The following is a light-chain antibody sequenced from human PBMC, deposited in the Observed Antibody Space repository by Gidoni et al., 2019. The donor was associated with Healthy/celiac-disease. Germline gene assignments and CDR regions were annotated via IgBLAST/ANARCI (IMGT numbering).Light chain of an antibody. J-gene: IGKJ1*01. Sequence: DIQLTQSPSFLSASVGVRVTITCRASQGISSYLAWYQQKPGKAPKLLIYAASTLQSGVPSGFSASGSGTEFTLTISSLQPEDFATYYCQQTVTFGQGTKVEIK. CDR2: AAS. CDR3: QQTVT. V-gene: IGKV1-9*01. CDR1: QGISSY.